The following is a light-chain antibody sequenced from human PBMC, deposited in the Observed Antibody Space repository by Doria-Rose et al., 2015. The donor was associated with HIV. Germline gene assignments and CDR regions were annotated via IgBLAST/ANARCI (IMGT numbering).Light chain of an antibody. V-gene: IGKV3-20*01. J-gene: IGKJ1*01. CDR3: HQYGTSWT. Sequence: EIVLTQSPGTLSLSPGERDTLSCRASQSFSSTYLAWYQQKSGQAPSLLIYYGSTRATGIPDRFSASGSGTDFTLTINRLEPEDFALYYCHQYGTSWTFGQGTKVEI. CDR2: YGS. CDR1: QSFSSTY.